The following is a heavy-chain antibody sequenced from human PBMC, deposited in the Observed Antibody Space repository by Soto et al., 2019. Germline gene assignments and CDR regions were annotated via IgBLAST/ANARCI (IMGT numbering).Heavy chain of an antibody. D-gene: IGHD2-2*01. Sequence: QVQLVQSGGEVKKPGASVKVSCKASGYIFSNYGVNWVRQAPGQGLELMGWINGYNGNTNYAQRVQSRVTMTTDTSTTTAFMELRSLTSDDTAVYYCARGSSPVAFDNWGQGTLVTVSP. CDR2: INGYNGNT. CDR1: GYIFSNYG. CDR3: ARGSSPVAFDN. J-gene: IGHJ4*02. V-gene: IGHV1-18*01.